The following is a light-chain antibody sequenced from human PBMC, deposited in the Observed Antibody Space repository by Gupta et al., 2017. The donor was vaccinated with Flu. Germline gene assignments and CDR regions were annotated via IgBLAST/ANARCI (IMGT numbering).Light chain of an antibody. CDR1: VLTKQY. J-gene: IGLJ3*02. CDR3: QSTDSSASWV. Sequence: SGDVLTKQYAYWYQQKPGQAPVLVIYKDNERPSGIPERFSGSSSGTKVTLTISGVRAEDEADYYCQSTDSSASWVFGGGTRLTVL. CDR2: KDN. V-gene: IGLV3-25*03.